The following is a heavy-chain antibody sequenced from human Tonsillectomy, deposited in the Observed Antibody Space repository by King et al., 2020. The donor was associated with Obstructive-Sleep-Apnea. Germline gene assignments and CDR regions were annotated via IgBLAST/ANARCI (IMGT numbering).Heavy chain of an antibody. D-gene: IGHD2-15*01. J-gene: IGHJ4*02. Sequence: VQLVESGGGLVKPGGSLRLSCAASGFTFSSYSMNWVRQAPGKGLEWVSSISSSSSYIYYADSVKGRFTISRDNAKNSLYLQMNSLRAEDTAVYYCAREDCSGGSCYGRGFDYWGQETLVTVSS. CDR1: GFTFSSYS. V-gene: IGHV3-21*01. CDR3: AREDCSGGSCYGRGFDY. CDR2: ISSSSSYI.